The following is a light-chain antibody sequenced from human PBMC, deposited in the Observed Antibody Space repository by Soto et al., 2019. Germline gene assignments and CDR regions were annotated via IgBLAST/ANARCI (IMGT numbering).Light chain of an antibody. CDR3: QQYFRPWT. V-gene: IGKV4-1*01. CDR1: QSVLYSSNNKNY. CDR2: WAS. J-gene: IGKJ1*01. Sequence: DIVLTQSPDSLAVSLGERATINCKSSQSVLYSSNNKNYLAWYQQKPGQPPKLLIYWASTRESGVPDRFGGSGSGTDFTLTISSLQAEDVAVYYCQQYFRPWTFGQGTKVEIK.